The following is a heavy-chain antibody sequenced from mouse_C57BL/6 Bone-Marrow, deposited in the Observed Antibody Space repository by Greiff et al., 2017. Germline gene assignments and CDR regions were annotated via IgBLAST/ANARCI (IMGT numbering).Heavy chain of an antibody. CDR2: IDPANGNT. D-gene: IGHD1-1*01. CDR1: GFNIKNTY. V-gene: IGHV14-3*01. Sequence: VQLQQSVAELVRPGASVTLSCTASGFNIKNTYMHWVKQRPEQGLEWIGRIDPANGNTKYAPKFQGKAPITADTSSNTAYLQLSSLTSEDTAIYYCAPYYYGSSYWYFDVWGTGTTGTVSP. CDR3: APYYYGSSYWYFDV. J-gene: IGHJ1*03.